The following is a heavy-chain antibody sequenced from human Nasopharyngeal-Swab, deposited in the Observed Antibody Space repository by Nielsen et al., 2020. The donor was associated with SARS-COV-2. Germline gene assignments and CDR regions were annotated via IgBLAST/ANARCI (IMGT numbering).Heavy chain of an antibody. V-gene: IGHV4-30-4*01. CDR1: GGSISSGDYY. CDR2: IYYSGST. D-gene: IGHD3-22*01. CDR3: ARERITMIVVVMIHDAFDI. Sequence: SETLSLTCTVSGGSISSGDYYWSWIRQPPGKGLEWIGYIYYSGSTYYNPSLKSRVTISVDTSKNQFSLKLSSVTAADTAVYYCARERITMIVVVMIHDAFDIWGQGTMVTVSS. J-gene: IGHJ3*02.